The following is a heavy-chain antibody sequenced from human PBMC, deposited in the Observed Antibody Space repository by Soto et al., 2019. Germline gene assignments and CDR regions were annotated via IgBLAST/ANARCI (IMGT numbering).Heavy chain of an antibody. CDR2: ISYEGSNT. V-gene: IGHV3-30*18. Sequence: QVHLVESGGGVVQPGMSLRLPCLPSGSVSVDSAMNWAARAQAKGLEWGAAISYEGSNTYYADSVNDRFTISRDNSKNTLYLQMNSLRAEDKAVYYCAKSVRYCLGSSCSPEAFDVWGQGTVVSVSS. CDR3: AKSVRYCLGSSCSPEAFDV. D-gene: IGHD2-15*01. J-gene: IGHJ3*01. CDR1: GSVSVDSA.